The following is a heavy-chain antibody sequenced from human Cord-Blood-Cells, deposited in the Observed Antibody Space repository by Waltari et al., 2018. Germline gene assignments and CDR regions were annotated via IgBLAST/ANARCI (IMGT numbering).Heavy chain of an antibody. Sequence: QLQLQESGPGLVKPSETLSLTCTVSGGSISSSRYYWGWIRQPPGKGLEWIGSIYYSGSTYYNPSLKSRVTISVDTSKNQFSLKLSSVTAADTAVYYCARLYGDYGAFDIWGQGTMVTVSS. CDR2: IYYSGST. V-gene: IGHV4-39*07. J-gene: IGHJ3*02. D-gene: IGHD4-17*01. CDR3: ARLYGDYGAFDI. CDR1: GGSISSSRYY.